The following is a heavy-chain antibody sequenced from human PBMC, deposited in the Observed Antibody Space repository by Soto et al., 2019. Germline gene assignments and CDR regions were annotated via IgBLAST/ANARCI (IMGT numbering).Heavy chain of an antibody. V-gene: IGHV4-59*01. J-gene: IGHJ4*02. CDR1: GGSIRSYY. D-gene: IGHD1-1*01. Sequence: SETLSLICTVSGGSIRSYYWSWIRQPPGRGLEWIGYIHYTGSTNYNPSLKSRVTISVDTSQNQFSLKLRSVTAADTAVYYCARGDGFNWKFDYWGQGTLVTVSS. CDR3: ARGDGFNWKFDY. CDR2: IHYTGST.